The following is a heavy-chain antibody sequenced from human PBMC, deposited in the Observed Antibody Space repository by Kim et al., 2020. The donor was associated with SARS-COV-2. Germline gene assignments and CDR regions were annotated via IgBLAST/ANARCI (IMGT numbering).Heavy chain of an antibody. CDR2: MVVGNGYA. CDR3: ATGGDRGLVFFLDS. V-gene: IGHV1-58*01. D-gene: IGHD3-3*01. CDR1: GFLFSNSA. J-gene: IGHJ4*02. Sequence: SVKVSCKASGFLFSNSAVQWVRQVRGRRLEWIGWMVVGNGYAKHARHFQERVTFTRDLSTTTAYMELRNLTSDDTAVYFCATGGDRGLVFFLDSWGQGVLVTVSS.